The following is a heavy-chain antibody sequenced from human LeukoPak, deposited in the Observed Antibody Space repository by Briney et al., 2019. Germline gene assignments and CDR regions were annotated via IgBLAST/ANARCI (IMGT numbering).Heavy chain of an antibody. Sequence: GGSLRLSCVASGFTFRNYWMSWVRQAPGRGLEWVANIKQDGSDKNYVDSVRGRFTISRDNAKNSLYLQMNNLRAEDTAVYYCERISVAGTPLDTFDVWGQGTIVTVSS. D-gene: IGHD6-19*01. J-gene: IGHJ3*01. CDR1: GFTFRNYW. CDR2: IKQDGSDK. V-gene: IGHV3-7*01. CDR3: ERISVAGTPLDTFDV.